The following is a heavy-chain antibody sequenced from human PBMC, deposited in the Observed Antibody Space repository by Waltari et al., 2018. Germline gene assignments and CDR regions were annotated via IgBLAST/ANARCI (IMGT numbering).Heavy chain of an antibody. CDR1: GVMFRNFP. Sequence: EVQLLQSGGGSVPTGGSLRLSCEASGVMFRNFPRSWVRQAPGKGLEWVSGVSASGNRTLYADSVQGRFTISRDNSKNTVYLHMSSLRGDDTAVYFCAKLRGAVTGNEGDFWGHGSRVTVSS. CDR3: AKLRGAVTGNEGDF. J-gene: IGHJ4*01. D-gene: IGHD6-19*01. CDR2: VSASGNRT. V-gene: IGHV3-23*01.